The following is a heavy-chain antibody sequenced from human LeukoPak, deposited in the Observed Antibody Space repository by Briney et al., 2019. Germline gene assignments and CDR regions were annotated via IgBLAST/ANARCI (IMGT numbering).Heavy chain of an antibody. V-gene: IGHV3-23*01. J-gene: IGHJ4*02. Sequence: GGSLRLSCAASGLTFSSYAMTWVRQAPGKGLEWVSAISGSVSNTYYADSVKGRFTISRDNSKNTLYLQMNSLRAEDTAVYYCAKQRGTVNPGYFDYWGQGTLVTVSS. D-gene: IGHD4-17*01. CDR3: AKQRGTVNPGYFDY. CDR1: GLTFSSYA. CDR2: ISGSVSNT.